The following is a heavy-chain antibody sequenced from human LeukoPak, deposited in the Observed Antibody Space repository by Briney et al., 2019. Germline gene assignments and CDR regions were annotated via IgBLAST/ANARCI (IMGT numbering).Heavy chain of an antibody. Sequence: GASLRLSCAASGFTFSSYGMHWVRQAPGKGLEWVAVISFDGNNKYYADSVKGRFTISRDNSKNRLYLQMNSLRAEDTAVYYCAKDHYDTGGTYSFDPWGQGTLVTVSS. CDR3: AKDHYDTGGTYSFDP. D-gene: IGHD2-8*02. V-gene: IGHV3-30*18. J-gene: IGHJ5*02. CDR2: ISFDGNNK. CDR1: GFTFSSYG.